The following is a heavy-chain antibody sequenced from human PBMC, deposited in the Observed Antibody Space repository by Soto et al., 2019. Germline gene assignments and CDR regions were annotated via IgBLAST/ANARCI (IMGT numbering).Heavy chain of an antibody. CDR3: ARDKGLGSSWRSSFDY. CDR1: GFTLSSYA. Sequence: GGSLRLSCAASGFTLSSYAMHWVRQAPGKGLEWVAVISYDGSNKYYADSVKGRFTISRDNSKNTRYLQMNSLRAEDTAVYYCARDKGLGSSWRSSFDYWGQGTLVTVSS. V-gene: IGHV3-30-3*01. CDR2: ISYDGSNK. J-gene: IGHJ4*02. D-gene: IGHD6-13*01.